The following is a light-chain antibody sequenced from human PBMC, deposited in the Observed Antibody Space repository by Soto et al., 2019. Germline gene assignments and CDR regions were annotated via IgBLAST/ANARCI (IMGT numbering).Light chain of an antibody. CDR3: SSYTTSYFYV. Sequence: QSALTQPASVSGSPGQSINISCTGSGRDIGAYDYVSWYQQHPVKAPKLLIYGVKNRPSGVSYRFSASKSAFTASLTISGLQAEDEAHYYCSSYTTSYFYVFGPGTKLTVL. CDR2: GVK. V-gene: IGLV2-14*01. J-gene: IGLJ1*01. CDR1: GRDIGAYDY.